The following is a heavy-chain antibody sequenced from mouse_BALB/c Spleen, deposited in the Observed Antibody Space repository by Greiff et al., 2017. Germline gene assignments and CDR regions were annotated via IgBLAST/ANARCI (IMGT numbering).Heavy chain of an antibody. CDR2: ILPGSGST. D-gene: IGHD2-1*01. J-gene: IGHJ2*01. Sequence: VQLQQSGAELMKPGASVKISCKATGYTFSSYWIEWVKQRPGHGLEWIGEILPGSGSTNYNEKFKGKATFTADTSSNTAYMQLSSLTSEDSAVYYCARGGNYEGFDYWGQGTTLTVSS. CDR3: ARGGNYEGFDY. V-gene: IGHV1-9*01. CDR1: GYTFSSYW.